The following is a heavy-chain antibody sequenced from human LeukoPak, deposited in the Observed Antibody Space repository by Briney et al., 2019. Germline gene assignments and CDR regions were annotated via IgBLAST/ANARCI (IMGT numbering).Heavy chain of an antibody. D-gene: IGHD3-22*01. CDR2: ISYDGSNK. CDR1: GFTFSSYA. V-gene: IGHV3-30-3*01. J-gene: IGHJ4*02. Sequence: GGSLRLSCAASGFTFSSYAMHWVRQAPGKGLEWVAVISYDGSNKYYADSVKGRFTIARDNSKNTLYLQMNSLRAEDTAVYYCASGPTYYYDSSGYYSGQGTLVTVSS. CDR3: ASGPTYYYDSSGYY.